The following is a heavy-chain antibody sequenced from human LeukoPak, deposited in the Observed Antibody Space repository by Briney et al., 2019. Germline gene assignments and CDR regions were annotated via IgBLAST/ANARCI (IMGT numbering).Heavy chain of an antibody. Sequence: GGSLRLXCAASGFTYSSYSMNWVRQAPGKGLEWVSSISSSSSYIYYADSVKGRFTISRDNAKNSLYLQMNSLRAEDTAVYYCASLGGGYSYGYRTDYWGQGTLVTVSS. J-gene: IGHJ4*02. CDR2: ISSSSSYI. CDR1: GFTYSSYS. CDR3: ASLGGGYSYGYRTDY. V-gene: IGHV3-21*01. D-gene: IGHD5-18*01.